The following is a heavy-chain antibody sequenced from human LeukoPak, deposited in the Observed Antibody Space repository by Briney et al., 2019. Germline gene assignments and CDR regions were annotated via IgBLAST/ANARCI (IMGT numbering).Heavy chain of an antibody. CDR2: INPSGGST. Sequence: ASVKVSCKASGYTFTSYYMHWVRQAPGQGLEWMGIINPSGGSTSYAQKFQGRVTMTRDMSTSTVCMELSSLRSEDTAVYYCAAIFGELTNWFDPWGQGTLVTVSS. CDR3: AAIFGELTNWFDP. D-gene: IGHD3-3*01. V-gene: IGHV1-46*01. J-gene: IGHJ5*02. CDR1: GYTFTSYY.